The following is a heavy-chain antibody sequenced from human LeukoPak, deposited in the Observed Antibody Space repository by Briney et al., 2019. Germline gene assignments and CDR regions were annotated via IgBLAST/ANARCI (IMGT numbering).Heavy chain of an antibody. V-gene: IGHV3-48*03. CDR3: ARGSTVRSHEGDAFDI. D-gene: IGHD3-10*01. CDR1: GFTFSSYE. CDR2: ISSSGSTI. J-gene: IGHJ3*02. Sequence: GGSLRLSCAASGFTFSSYEMNWVRQAPGKGLEWVSYISSSGSTIYYADSVKGRFTISRDNAKNSLYLQMNSLRAEDTAVCYCARGSTVRSHEGDAFDIWGQGTMVTVSS.